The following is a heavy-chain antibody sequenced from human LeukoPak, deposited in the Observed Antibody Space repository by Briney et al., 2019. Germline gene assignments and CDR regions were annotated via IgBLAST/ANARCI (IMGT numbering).Heavy chain of an antibody. Sequence: ASVKVSCTTSGYTFTSYAISWVRQAPGQGLEWMGWISGYNGHTYSAQKFQGRLTMTTDTSTSTADMELRGLTSDDTAVFYCARGFSANYYDYWGQGTLVTVSS. CDR3: ARGFSANYYDY. CDR1: GYTFTSYA. J-gene: IGHJ4*02. V-gene: IGHV1-18*01. D-gene: IGHD1-26*01. CDR2: ISGYNGHT.